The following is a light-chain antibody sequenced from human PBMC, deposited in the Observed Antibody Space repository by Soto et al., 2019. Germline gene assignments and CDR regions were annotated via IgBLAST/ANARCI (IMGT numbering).Light chain of an antibody. CDR3: QQYNNSWT. CDR1: QSVSKN. Sequence: EIVMTQSPATLSVSPGERATLSCRASQSVSKNLAWYQKKPGQAPRLLIYGASTRATGIPSRCSGSGSATDFTLTSSRQPSEDVAFYYCQQYNNSWTFGQGTRVDIK. V-gene: IGKV3-15*01. J-gene: IGKJ1*01. CDR2: GAS.